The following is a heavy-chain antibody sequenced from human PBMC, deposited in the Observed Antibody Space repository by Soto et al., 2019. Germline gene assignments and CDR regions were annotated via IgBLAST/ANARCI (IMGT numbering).Heavy chain of an antibody. D-gene: IGHD6-6*01. J-gene: IGHJ6*02. Sequence: GSLRLSCAASGFSFTSHVMSWVRLAPGKGLEWVSSISGSGANTYYADSVKGRFTISRDNSKNTLYLQMNSLRAEDTAIFFCARADSSSSGAYYYYYGMDVWGQGTTVTVSS. CDR3: ARADSSSSGAYYYYYGMDV. CDR1: GFSFTSHV. CDR2: ISGSGANT. V-gene: IGHV3-23*01.